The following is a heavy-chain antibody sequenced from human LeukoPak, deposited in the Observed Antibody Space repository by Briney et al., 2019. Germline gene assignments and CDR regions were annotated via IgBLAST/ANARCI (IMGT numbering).Heavy chain of an antibody. CDR3: ARERAAMDS. V-gene: IGHV4-59*01. Sequence: SETLSLTCIVSGGSIRSDYWSWIRQPPGKGLEWIGYIYYSGSTNYNPPLKSRVTISVDTSKNQFSLKLNSVTAADTAVYFCARERAAMDSWGQGTLVTVSS. J-gene: IGHJ4*02. CDR2: IYYSGST. D-gene: IGHD5-18*01. CDR1: GGSIRSDY.